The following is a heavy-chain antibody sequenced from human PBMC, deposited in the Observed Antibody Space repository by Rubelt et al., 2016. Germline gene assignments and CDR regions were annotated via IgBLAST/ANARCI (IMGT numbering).Heavy chain of an antibody. V-gene: IGHV1-18*01. CDR1: GYTFTSYG. J-gene: IGHJ4*02. CDR2: ISAYNGNT. D-gene: IGHD1-7*01. CDR3: ARDLPPFRRYNWNFPLDY. Sequence: QVQPVQSGAEVKKPGASVKVSCKASGYTFTSYGISWVRQAPGQGLEWMGWISAYNGNTNYAQKGQGRVTMTTDTSTSTAYRELRSLRSEDTAVYYCARDLPPFRRYNWNFPLDYWGQGTLVTVSS.